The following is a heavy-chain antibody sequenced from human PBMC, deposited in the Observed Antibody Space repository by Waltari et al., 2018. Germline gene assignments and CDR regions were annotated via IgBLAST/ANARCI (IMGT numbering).Heavy chain of an antibody. Sequence: QVQLQESGPPVVKPSETLSLTCAVSGGSISGDYGWTWIRQAPGTGLEWIGIVYGRSGRTNNNPARKGRVDSSTDTSKRQCSLSRISTTAADTAVYFCARGRYEDEYGHYYTGVRYNRVDVWGPGVQVIVSS. CDR3: ARGRYEDEYGHYYTGVRYNRVDV. CDR1: GGSISGDYG. D-gene: IGHD4-17*01. J-gene: IGHJ5*02. CDR2: VYGRSGRT. V-gene: IGHV4-59*12.